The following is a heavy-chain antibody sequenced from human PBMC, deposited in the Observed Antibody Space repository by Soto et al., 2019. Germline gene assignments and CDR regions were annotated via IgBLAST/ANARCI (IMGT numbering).Heavy chain of an antibody. V-gene: IGHV1-18*04. CDR3: ARGYWENPFDY. J-gene: IGHJ4*02. Sequence: QVQMVQSGAEVKKPGASVRVSCKASGFSFSSYGIGWVRQAPGQGLEWMGWISVDNGNRKYAQKIQGRVTMTTDTSTSTAYMDLRSLRSDATAVYYWARGYWENPFDYWGQGTLVIVSP. CDR1: GFSFSSYG. CDR2: ISVDNGNR. D-gene: IGHD1-26*01.